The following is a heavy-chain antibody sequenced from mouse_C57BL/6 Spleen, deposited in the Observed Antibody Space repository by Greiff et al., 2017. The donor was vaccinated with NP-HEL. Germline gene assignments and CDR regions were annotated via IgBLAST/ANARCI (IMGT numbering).Heavy chain of an antibody. Sequence: VQLQQSGPVLVKPGASVKMSCKASGYTFTDYYMNWVKQSHGKSLEWIGVINPYNGGTSYNQKFKGKATLTVDKSSSTAYMELNSLTSEDSAVYYCARQYYGSSYAAWFAYWGQGTLVTVSA. V-gene: IGHV1-19*01. CDR3: ARQYYGSSYAAWFAY. D-gene: IGHD1-1*01. CDR2: INPYNGGT. J-gene: IGHJ3*01. CDR1: GYTFTDYY.